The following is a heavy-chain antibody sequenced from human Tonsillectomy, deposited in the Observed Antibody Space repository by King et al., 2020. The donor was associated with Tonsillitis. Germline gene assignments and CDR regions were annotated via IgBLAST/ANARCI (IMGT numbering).Heavy chain of an antibody. D-gene: IGHD3-22*01. V-gene: IGHV2-70*10. CDR2: IDWDDDK. CDR3: ARTTYYYDSSGYFLFDY. J-gene: IGHJ4*02. CDR1: RFSLSTSGMC. Sequence: TLKESGPALVKPTQTLTLTCTFSRFSLSTSGMCESWIRQPPGKALECVARIDWDDDKYYRTSMRTRLTISKDTSKNQVVLTKTNMDPVDTATYYCARTTYYYDSSGYFLFDYWGQGTLVTVSS.